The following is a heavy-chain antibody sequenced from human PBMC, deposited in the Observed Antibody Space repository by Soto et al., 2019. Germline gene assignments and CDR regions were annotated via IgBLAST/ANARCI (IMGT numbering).Heavy chain of an antibody. J-gene: IGHJ4*02. CDR3: ASSPLTHSYAQFDY. Sequence: KPSETLSLTCTVSGGSLNNYYWSWIRQPAGKGLEWIGRIYTVGSTNYNPSLESRVTMSIDTSKNQFSLRLTSVTAADTAVYYCASSPLTHSYAQFDYWGQGSLVTVSS. D-gene: IGHD3-16*01. CDR2: IYTVGST. V-gene: IGHV4-4*07. CDR1: GGSLNNYY.